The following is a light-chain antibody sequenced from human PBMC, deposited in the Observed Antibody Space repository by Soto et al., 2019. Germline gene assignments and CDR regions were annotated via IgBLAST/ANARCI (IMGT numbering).Light chain of an antibody. J-gene: IGKJ4*01. CDR3: QHAQRFPPT. Sequence: DIQMTQSPSSVSASVGDRVTITCRASQDISRWLAWYQQKPGKAPKLLISVASSLQSGVPSRFSGSGSATAFTLTISSLQPEDFATYYCQHAQRFPPTFGGGTKVEMK. CDR1: QDISRW. CDR2: VAS. V-gene: IGKV1D-12*01.